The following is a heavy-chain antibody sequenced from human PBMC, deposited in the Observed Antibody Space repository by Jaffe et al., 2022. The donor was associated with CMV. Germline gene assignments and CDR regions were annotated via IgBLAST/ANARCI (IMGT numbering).Heavy chain of an antibody. V-gene: IGHV3-33*08. CDR2: IWYDGSNK. J-gene: IGHJ4*02. D-gene: IGHD5-18*01. CDR1: GFTFSSYG. Sequence: QVQLVESGGGVVQPGRSLRLSCAASGFTFSSYGMHWVRQAPGKGLEWVAVIWYDGSNKYYADSVKGRFTISRDNSKNTLYLQMNSLRAEDTAVYYCARDIQLWGGAYDYWGQGTLVTVSS. CDR3: ARDIQLWGGAYDY.